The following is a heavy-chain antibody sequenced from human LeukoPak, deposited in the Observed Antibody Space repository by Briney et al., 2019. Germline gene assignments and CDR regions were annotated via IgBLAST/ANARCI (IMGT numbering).Heavy chain of an antibody. CDR2: IYSGGST. V-gene: IGHV3-53*01. CDR1: GFTVSSNY. CDR3: ARDLPEGYCSSTSCYYYYYMDV. J-gene: IGHJ6*03. D-gene: IGHD2-2*01. Sequence: PGGSLRLSCAASGFTVSSNYMSWVRQAPGKGLEWVSVIYSGGSTYYADSVKGRFTISRDNSKNTLYLQMNSLRAEDTAVYYCARDLPEGYCSSTSCYYYYYMDVWGKGTTVTISS.